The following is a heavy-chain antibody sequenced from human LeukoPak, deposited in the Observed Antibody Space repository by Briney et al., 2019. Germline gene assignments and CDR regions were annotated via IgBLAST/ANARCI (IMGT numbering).Heavy chain of an antibody. J-gene: IGHJ5*02. CDR1: GFTFSSHE. D-gene: IGHD2-15*01. CDR3: ARARRDCSGGSCYPDYNWFDP. CDR2: ISSSGSAI. V-gene: IGHV3-48*03. Sequence: PGGSLRLSCAASGFTFSSHEMNWVRQAPGKGLDWVSYISSSGSAIYYADSVRGRFTISRDNAKNSLYLQMNSLRAEDAAVYYCARARRDCSGGSCYPDYNWFDPWGQGTLVTVSS.